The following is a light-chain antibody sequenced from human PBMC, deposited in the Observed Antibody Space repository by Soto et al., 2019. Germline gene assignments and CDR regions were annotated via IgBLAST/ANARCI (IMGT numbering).Light chain of an antibody. CDR2: GAS. V-gene: IGKV3-15*01. Sequence: DIVLTQSPGTLSLSTVESTTRSCRASQSVSSNLAWYQQKPGQAPRLLIYGASTRATGIPARFSGSGSGTEFTLTISSLQSEDFAVYYCQQYIDWPPITFGQGTRLEIK. CDR1: QSVSSN. CDR3: QQYIDWPPIT. J-gene: IGKJ5*01.